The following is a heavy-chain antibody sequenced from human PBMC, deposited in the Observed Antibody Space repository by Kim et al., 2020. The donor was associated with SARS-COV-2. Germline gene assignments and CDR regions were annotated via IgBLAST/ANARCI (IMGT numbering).Heavy chain of an antibody. J-gene: IGHJ3*01. CDR2: ISSNGGST. Sequence: GGSLRLSCAASGFTFSSYAMHWVRQAPGKGLEYVSAISSNGGSTYYANSVKGRFTISRDNSKNTLYLQMGSLRVEDMAVYYCPRDEKPQLWREVPNCAF. V-gene: IGHV3-64*01. D-gene: IGHD5-18*01. CDR1: GFTFSSYA. CDR3: PRDEKPQLWREVPNCAF.